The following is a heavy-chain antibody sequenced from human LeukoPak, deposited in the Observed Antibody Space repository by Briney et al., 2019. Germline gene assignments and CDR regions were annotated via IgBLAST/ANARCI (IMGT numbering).Heavy chain of an antibody. D-gene: IGHD3-22*01. CDR2: ISYDGSNK. CDR1: GFTFSSYG. Sequence: GGSLRLSCAASGFTFSSYGMHWVRQAPGKGLEWVAVISYDGSNKYYADSVKGRFTISRDNSKNTLYLQMNSLRAEDTAVYYCATLGYYYDSSGYIDYFDYWGQGTLVTVSS. V-gene: IGHV3-30*03. CDR3: ATLGYYYDSSGYIDYFDY. J-gene: IGHJ4*02.